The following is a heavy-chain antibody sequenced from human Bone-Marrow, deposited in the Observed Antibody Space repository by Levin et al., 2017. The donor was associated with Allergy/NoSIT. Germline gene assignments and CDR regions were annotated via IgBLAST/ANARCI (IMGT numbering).Heavy chain of an antibody. CDR2: INVGNGNT. CDR1: GYTFTNYA. CDR3: ARYCSGGSCHSALGFDY. V-gene: IGHV1-3*01. J-gene: IGHJ4*02. Sequence: GESLKISCKASGYTFTNYAIHWVRQAPGQRLEWMGWINVGNGNTKYSQKFQGRVTITRDTYASTAYMELSSLRSEDTAVYYCARYCSGGSCHSALGFDYWGQGTVVTVSS. D-gene: IGHD2-15*01.